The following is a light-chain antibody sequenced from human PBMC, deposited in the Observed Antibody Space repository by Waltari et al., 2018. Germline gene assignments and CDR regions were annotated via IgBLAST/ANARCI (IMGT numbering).Light chain of an antibody. CDR3: QVWDDTNNSGV. V-gene: IGLV3-21*04. CDR1: NIESKS. CDR2: YDR. Sequence: YVVTQPPSVSVAPGKTARLTCEGENIESKSVNWYQQKPGQAPVLVMFYDRDRPSGIPERFSCSNSGNTATLTINWVEPGDEADYHCQVWDDTNNSGVFGGGTKLTVL. J-gene: IGLJ3*02.